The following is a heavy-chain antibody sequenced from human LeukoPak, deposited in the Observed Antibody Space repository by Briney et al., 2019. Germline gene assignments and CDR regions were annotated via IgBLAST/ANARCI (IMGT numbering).Heavy chain of an antibody. V-gene: IGHV3-21*01. D-gene: IGHD6-6*01. CDR2: ISSNSSFI. CDR1: GFTFSSYS. CDR3: ARDQYSRSSFDYLYHFMDV. Sequence: PGGSLRLSCVASGFTFSSYSMHWVRQAPGKGLEWVSAISSNSSFIYYADSMKGRFTISRDNAKNSLYLQMNSLRAEDTAVYYCARDQYSRSSFDYLYHFMDVWGKGSTVTVSS. J-gene: IGHJ6*03.